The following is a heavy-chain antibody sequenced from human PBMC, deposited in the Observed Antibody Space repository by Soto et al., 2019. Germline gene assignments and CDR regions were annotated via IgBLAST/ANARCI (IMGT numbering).Heavy chain of an antibody. J-gene: IGHJ5*02. D-gene: IGHD3-10*01. Sequence: ASVKVSCKASGYTFTSYGISWVRQAPGQGLEWMGWISAYNANTNYAQKLQGRVTMTTDTSTSTAYMELRSLRSDDTAVYYCASVYWGESWGTGWCSRFDPWGQGTLVTVSS. CDR1: GYTFTSYG. V-gene: IGHV1-18*01. CDR2: ISAYNANT. CDR3: ASVYWGESWGTGWCSRFDP.